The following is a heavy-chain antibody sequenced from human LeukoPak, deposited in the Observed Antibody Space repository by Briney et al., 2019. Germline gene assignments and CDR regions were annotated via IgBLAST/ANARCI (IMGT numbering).Heavy chain of an antibody. CDR2: ISSSGSIT. D-gene: IGHD6-19*01. J-gene: IGHJ4*02. CDR1: GFSFSSYE. CDR3: ASTRSTSDWYTRGFEY. V-gene: IGHV3-48*03. Sequence: GGSLRLSCADSGFSFSSYEMNWVRQAPGKGLEWVSYISSSGSITFYADSEKGRFTISRDNARNSLYLQMNSLRAGDTAVYYCASTRSTSDWYTRGFEYWGQGTLVTVSS.